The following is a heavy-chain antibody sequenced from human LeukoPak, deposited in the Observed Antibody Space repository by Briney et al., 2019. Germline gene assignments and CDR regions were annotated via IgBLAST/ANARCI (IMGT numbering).Heavy chain of an antibody. Sequence: ASVKVSCKASGYTFTSYYMHWVRQAPGQGLEWMGIINPSGGSTSYAQKFQGRVTMTRDTSTTTVYMELSSLRSEDTAVYYCARVRGGNYYFDCWGQGTLGTVSS. D-gene: IGHD4-23*01. V-gene: IGHV1-46*01. CDR2: INPSGGST. CDR3: ARVRGGNYYFDC. J-gene: IGHJ4*02. CDR1: GYTFTSYY.